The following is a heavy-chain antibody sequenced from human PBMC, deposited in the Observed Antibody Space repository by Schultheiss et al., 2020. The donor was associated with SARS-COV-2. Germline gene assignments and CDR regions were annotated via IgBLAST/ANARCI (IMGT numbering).Heavy chain of an antibody. J-gene: IGHJ6*02. V-gene: IGHV3-66*01. D-gene: IGHD3-9*01. Sequence: GGSLRLSCAASGFTFSSYWMHWVRQAPGKGLEWVSVIYSGGSTYYADSVKGRFTISRDNSKNTLYLQMNSLRAEDTAVYYCARVGNFDWLLYVDYYYGMDVWGQGTTVTVSS. CDR2: IYSGGST. CDR1: GFTFSSYW. CDR3: ARVGNFDWLLYVDYYYGMDV.